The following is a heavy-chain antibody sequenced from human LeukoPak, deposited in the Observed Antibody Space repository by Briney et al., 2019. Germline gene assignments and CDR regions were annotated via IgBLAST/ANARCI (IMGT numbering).Heavy chain of an antibody. V-gene: IGHV3-74*01. CDR3: ARDSRLGYCSSTSCHNWFDP. Sequence: GGSLRLSCAASGFTFSSYWMHWVRQAPGKGLVWVSRINTDGSSTSYADSVKGRFTISRDNAKNSLYLQMNSLRSDDTAVYYCARDSRLGYCSSTSCHNWFDPWGQGTLVTVSS. J-gene: IGHJ5*02. CDR1: GFTFSSYW. D-gene: IGHD2-2*01. CDR2: INTDGSST.